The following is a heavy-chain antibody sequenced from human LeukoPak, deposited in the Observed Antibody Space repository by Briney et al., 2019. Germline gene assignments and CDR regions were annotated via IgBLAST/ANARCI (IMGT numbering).Heavy chain of an antibody. D-gene: IGHD3-22*01. J-gene: IGHJ6*03. CDR1: GGSFSGYY. CDR3: ARPASSGYYYRPYYYYYMDV. Sequence: PSETLSLTCAVCGGSFSGYYWSWIRQPPGKGLEWFGEINHSGSTKYNPSLKSRVTISVDTSKNQFSLKLRSVTAADTAVYYCARPASSGYYYRPYYYYYMDVWGKGTTVTISS. V-gene: IGHV4-34*01. CDR2: INHSGST.